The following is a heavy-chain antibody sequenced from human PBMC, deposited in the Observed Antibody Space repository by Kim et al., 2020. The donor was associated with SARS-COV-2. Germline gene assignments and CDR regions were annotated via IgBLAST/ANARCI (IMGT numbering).Heavy chain of an antibody. J-gene: IGHJ6*01. Sequence: GGSLRLSCAASGFTFGSYAMNWVRQAPGKGLEWVSVISSYSSTIGYADSVKGRFTISRDDAKGTLYLQMNSLRTEDTAMYYCAKCKVTMFRGVLYGMDV. CDR1: GFTFGSYA. V-gene: IGHV3-9*01. CDR3: AKCKVTMFRGVLYGMDV. CDR2: ISSYSSTI. D-gene: IGHD3-10*01.